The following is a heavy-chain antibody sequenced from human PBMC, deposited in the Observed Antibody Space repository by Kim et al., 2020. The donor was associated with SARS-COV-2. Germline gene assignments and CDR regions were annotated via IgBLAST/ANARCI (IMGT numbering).Heavy chain of an antibody. Sequence: SETLSLTCTVSGGSISSGGYYWSWIRQHPGKGLEWIGYIYYSGSTYYNPSLKSRVTISVDTSKNQFSLKLSSVTAADTAVYYCAIRYRSNWFDPWGQGTLVTVSS. J-gene: IGHJ5*02. CDR3: AIRYRSNWFDP. CDR2: IYYSGST. D-gene: IGHD4-4*01. V-gene: IGHV4-31*03. CDR1: GGSISSGGYY.